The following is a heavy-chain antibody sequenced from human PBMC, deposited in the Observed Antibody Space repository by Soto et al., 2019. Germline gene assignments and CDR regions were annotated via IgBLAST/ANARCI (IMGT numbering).Heavy chain of an antibody. D-gene: IGHD6-13*01. J-gene: IGHJ1*01. V-gene: IGHV4-4*02. CDR2: IYHSGST. CDR1: GGSISTSNS. Sequence: QVQLQESGPGLVKPSGTLSLTCAVSGGSISTSNSWSWVRQPPGKGLEWIGEIYHSGSTNYNPSLETRVNISVDKSKNQFALKRRSATAADTAVYHCATVGSSSWYAAQYFQHWGQGTLVTVSS. CDR3: ATVGSSSWYAAQYFQH.